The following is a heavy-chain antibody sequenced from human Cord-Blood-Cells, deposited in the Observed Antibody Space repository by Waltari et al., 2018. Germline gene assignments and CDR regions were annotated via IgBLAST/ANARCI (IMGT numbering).Heavy chain of an antibody. CDR3: ARGRGVDY. Sequence: QVQLQQWGAGLLKPSETLSLTCAVYGGSFSGYYWSWIRQPPGKGRGWIGEINHSGSTTYNPSLKSRVTISVDTSKNQFSLKLSSGTAADTAVYYCARGRGVDYWGQGTLVTVSS. CDR1: GGSFSGYY. J-gene: IGHJ4*02. CDR2: INHSGST. D-gene: IGHD3-10*01. V-gene: IGHV4-34*01.